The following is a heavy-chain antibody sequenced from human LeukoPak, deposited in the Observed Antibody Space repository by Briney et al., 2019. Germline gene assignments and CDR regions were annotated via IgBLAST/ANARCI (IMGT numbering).Heavy chain of an antibody. V-gene: IGHV3-48*04. CDR3: ARAIASYGDSAY. CDR1: GFKFSSLS. CDR2: ITSTSSAT. Sequence: GGPLRLSGAASGFKFSSLSMGWVRQAPGKGLEWLSYITSTSSATYYADSLQGRFTISRDNAKNSLYLQINSLRADDTAVYYCARAIASYGDSAYWGQGTLVTVSS. J-gene: IGHJ4*02. D-gene: IGHD5-18*01.